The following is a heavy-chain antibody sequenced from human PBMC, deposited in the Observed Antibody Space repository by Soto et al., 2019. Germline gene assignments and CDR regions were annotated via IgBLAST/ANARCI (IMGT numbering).Heavy chain of an antibody. Sequence: WETLSLTCTVSGGSISNYYWSWIRQPAGKGLEWIGRIYSNGSTNYNPSLKSRVTMSVDTSKNQFSLKLTSVTAADTAVYFCARATRDYGDYGYFDSWGQGTLVTVSS. J-gene: IGHJ4*02. V-gene: IGHV4-4*07. CDR1: GGSISNYY. CDR2: IYSNGST. D-gene: IGHD4-17*01. CDR3: ARATRDYGDYGYFDS.